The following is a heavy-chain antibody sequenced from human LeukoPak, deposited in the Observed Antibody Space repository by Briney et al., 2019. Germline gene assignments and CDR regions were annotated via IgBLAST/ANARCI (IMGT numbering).Heavy chain of an antibody. J-gene: IGHJ4*02. CDR2: INHSGST. CDR1: GFTFSSYA. V-gene: IGHV4-34*01. D-gene: IGHD6-19*01. CDR3: ARGPYSSGWYNY. Sequence: GSLRLSCAASGFTFSSYAMHWVRQPPGKGLEWIGEINHSGSTNYNPSLKSRVTISVDTSKNQFSLKLSSVTAADTAVYYCARGPYSSGWYNYWGQGTLVTVSS.